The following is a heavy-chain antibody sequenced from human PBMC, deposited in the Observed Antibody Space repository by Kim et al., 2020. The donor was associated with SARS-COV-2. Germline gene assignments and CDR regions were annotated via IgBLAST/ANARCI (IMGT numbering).Heavy chain of an antibody. D-gene: IGHD1-26*01. Sequence: GGSLRLSCTASGFTFGDYAMSWFRQAPGKGLEWVGFIRSKAYGGTTEYAASVKGRFTISRDDSKSIAYLQMNSLKTEDTAVYYCTRRNHIVGATTGDYWGQGTLVTVSS. V-gene: IGHV3-49*03. CDR3: TRRNHIVGATTGDY. CDR2: IRSKAYGGTT. CDR1: GFTFGDYA. J-gene: IGHJ4*02.